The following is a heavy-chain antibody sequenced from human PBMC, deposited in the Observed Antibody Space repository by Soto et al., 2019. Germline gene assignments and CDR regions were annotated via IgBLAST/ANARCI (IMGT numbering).Heavy chain of an antibody. V-gene: IGHV1-18*01. CDR2: ISGYNGYT. CDR3: ARVGNYYGSVSYLFDP. CDR1: GYTFTSHS. D-gene: IGHD3-10*01. Sequence: QVQLVQSGGEVKKPGASVKVSCKASGYTFTSHSISWVRRAPGEGLEWVGWISGYNGYTSYAQNFKGRLTMTTDASTSTAYMELRSLRPDDTAVYYCARVGNYYGSVSYLFDPWGQGTLVTVSS. J-gene: IGHJ5*02.